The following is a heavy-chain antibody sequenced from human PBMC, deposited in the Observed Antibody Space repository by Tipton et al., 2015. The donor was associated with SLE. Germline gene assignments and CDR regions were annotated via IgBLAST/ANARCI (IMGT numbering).Heavy chain of an antibody. CDR3: ARDKSSHSKYILDY. CDR2: IYTTGNT. V-gene: IGHV4-4*07. CDR1: GGSINIYY. Sequence: TLSLTCTVSGGSINIYYWSWIRQPAGKGLEWIGRIYTTGNTNYNPSLKSRVTMSVDTSKNQFSLKLSSVTAADTAVYYCARDKSSHSKYILDYWGQGTLVTVSS. J-gene: IGHJ4*02. D-gene: IGHD3-3*02.